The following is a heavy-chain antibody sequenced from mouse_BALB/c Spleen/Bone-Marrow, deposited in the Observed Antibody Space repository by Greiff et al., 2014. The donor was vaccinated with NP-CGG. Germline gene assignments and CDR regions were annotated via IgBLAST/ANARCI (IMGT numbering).Heavy chain of an antibody. CDR2: INPYNGGT. CDR1: GYSFTGCT. CDR3: ARDYYGFSYGFAY. Sequence: EVQLQQSGPELVKPGASMKISWKASGYSFTGCTMNWVKQSHGKNLEWIGLINPYNGGTNYNQKFKGKATLTVDKSSSTAYMELLSLTSEDSAVYYCARDYYGFSYGFAYWGQGTLVTVSA. V-gene: IGHV1-18*01. J-gene: IGHJ3*01. D-gene: IGHD1-1*01.